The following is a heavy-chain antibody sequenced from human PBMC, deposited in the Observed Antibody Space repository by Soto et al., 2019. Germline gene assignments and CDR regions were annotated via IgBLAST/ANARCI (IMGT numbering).Heavy chain of an antibody. CDR2: HYSGGST. CDR1: GFSVSSNY. CDR3: ARHRHPRGTVGATSPLDP. D-gene: IGHD1-26*01. Sequence: GALRLSCAISGFSVSSNYLSWVRQAPGKGLEWVSVHYSGGSTYYADSVQGRFTISRDKSNNTLYLQMRRVRAEDTAVYFCARHRHPRGTVGATSPLDPWGQGTQVTVSS. J-gene: IGHJ5*02. V-gene: IGHV3-53*01.